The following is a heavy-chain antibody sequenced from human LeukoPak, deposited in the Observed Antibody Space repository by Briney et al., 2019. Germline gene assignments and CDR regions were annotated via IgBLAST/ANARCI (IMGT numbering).Heavy chain of an antibody. J-gene: IGHJ5*02. V-gene: IGHV4-38-2*02. CDR2: IYHSGST. CDR1: GYSISSGYY. CDR3: ARSTFDP. Sequence: PSETLSLTCTVSGYSISSGYYWGWIRQPPGKGLEWIGSIYHSGSTYYNPSLKSRVTISVDTSKNQFSLKLSSVTAADTAVYYCARSTFDPWGQGTLVTVSS.